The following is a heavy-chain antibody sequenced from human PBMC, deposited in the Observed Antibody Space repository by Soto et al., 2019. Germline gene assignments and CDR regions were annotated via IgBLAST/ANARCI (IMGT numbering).Heavy chain of an antibody. CDR1: GSTFSSYA. CDR3: AKTYDSSGYYDFDY. Sequence: PGGSLRLSCAASGSTFSSYAMSWVRQAPGKGLEWVSAISGSGGSTYYADSVKGRFTISRDNSKNTLYLQMNSLRAEDTAVYYCAKTYDSSGYYDFDYWGQGTLVTVSS. CDR2: ISGSGGST. V-gene: IGHV3-23*01. J-gene: IGHJ4*02. D-gene: IGHD3-22*01.